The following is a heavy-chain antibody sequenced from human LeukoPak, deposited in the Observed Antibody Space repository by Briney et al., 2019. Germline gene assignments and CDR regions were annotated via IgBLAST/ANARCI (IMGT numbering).Heavy chain of an antibody. CDR3: ARRGYCSSTSCNPFDY. Sequence: GESLKISCKGSGYSFTSYWIGWVRQMPGKGLEWMGIIYPGDSDTRYSPSFQGQVTISADKSISTAYLQWSSLKASDTAMYYCARRGYCSSTSCNPFDYWGQGTLVTVSS. CDR2: IYPGDSDT. CDR1: GYSFTSYW. V-gene: IGHV5-51*01. J-gene: IGHJ4*02. D-gene: IGHD2-2*01.